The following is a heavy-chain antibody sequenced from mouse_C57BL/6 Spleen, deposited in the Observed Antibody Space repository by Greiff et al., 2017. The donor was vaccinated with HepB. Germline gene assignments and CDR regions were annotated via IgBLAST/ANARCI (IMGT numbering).Heavy chain of an antibody. CDR1: GFTFSSYA. CDR2: ISDGGSYT. D-gene: IGHD1-1*01. Sequence: EVHLVESGGGLVKPGGSLKLSCAASGFTFSSYAMSWVRQTPEKRLEWVATISDGGSYTYYPDNVKGRFTISRDNAKNNLYLQMSHLKSEDTAMYYCARDITTVVGGYFDYWGQGTTLTVSS. J-gene: IGHJ2*01. V-gene: IGHV5-4*01. CDR3: ARDITTVVGGYFDY.